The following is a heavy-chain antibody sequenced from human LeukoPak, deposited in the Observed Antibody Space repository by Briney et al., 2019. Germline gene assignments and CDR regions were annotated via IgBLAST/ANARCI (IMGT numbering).Heavy chain of an antibody. V-gene: IGHV5-51*01. Sequence: GESLKISCKGSGYSFTSYWIGWVRQMPGKGLEWMGIIYPGDSETRYSPSFQGQVSISADKSISTAYLQWSSLKASDTAMYYCARRIRYSGSVSGFDPWGQGTLVTVSS. D-gene: IGHD1-26*01. CDR1: GYSFTSYW. J-gene: IGHJ5*02. CDR2: IYPGDSET. CDR3: ARRIRYSGSVSGFDP.